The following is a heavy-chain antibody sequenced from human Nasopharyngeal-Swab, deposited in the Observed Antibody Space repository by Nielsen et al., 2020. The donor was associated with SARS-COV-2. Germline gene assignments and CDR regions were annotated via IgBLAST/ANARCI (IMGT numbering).Heavy chain of an antibody. CDR1: GFTFSRYW. J-gene: IGHJ5*02. D-gene: IGHD5-18*01. Sequence: GGSLRLSCAASGFTFSRYWMSWVRQAPGKGLEWVANIKEDGSEKHYVDSVKGRFTISRDNAKGSVYVQMNLLRAEDTAVYYCVTAEGGGYSYGFDNWFDPWGQGTLVTVSS. CDR3: VTAEGGGYSYGFDNWFDP. CDR2: IKEDGSEK. V-gene: IGHV3-7*01.